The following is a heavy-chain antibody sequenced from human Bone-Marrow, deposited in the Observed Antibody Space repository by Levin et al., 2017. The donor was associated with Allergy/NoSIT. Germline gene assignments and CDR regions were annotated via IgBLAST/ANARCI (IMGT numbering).Heavy chain of an antibody. V-gene: IGHV4-59*01. J-gene: IGHJ4*02. CDR2: VSSTGRT. D-gene: IGHD6-19*01. Sequence: SETLSLTCTVSDGSISTFYWNWIRQPPGKGLEWIGSVSSTGRTDYNPSLKNRVTISLQAPKNHFSLQVTSVPAADTAVYYCAGADERAVASPYYFAYWGQGSLVTVSS. CDR3: AGADERAVASPYYFAY. CDR1: DGSISTFY.